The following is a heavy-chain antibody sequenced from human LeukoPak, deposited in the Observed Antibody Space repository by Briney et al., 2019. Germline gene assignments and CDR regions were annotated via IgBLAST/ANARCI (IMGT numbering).Heavy chain of an antibody. D-gene: IGHD2-2*01. CDR2: ISGSGGTT. Sequence: PGGSLRLSCAASGFTFSSYAMSWVRQAPWKGLEWVSAISGSGGTTYYADSVKGRFTISRDNAKNSLYLQMNSLRAEDTAVYYCARDGGYCSSTSCYGGAFDIWGQGTMVTVSS. V-gene: IGHV3-23*01. CDR1: GFTFSSYA. CDR3: ARDGGYCSSTSCYGGAFDI. J-gene: IGHJ3*02.